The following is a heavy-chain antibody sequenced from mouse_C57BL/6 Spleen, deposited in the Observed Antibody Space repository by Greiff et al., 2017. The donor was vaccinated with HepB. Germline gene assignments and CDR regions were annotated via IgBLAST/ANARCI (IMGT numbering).Heavy chain of an antibody. D-gene: IGHD1-1*01. Sequence: EVHLVESGGDLVKPGGSLKLSCAASGFTFSSYGMSWVRQTPDKRLEWVATISSGGSYTYYPDSVKGRFTISSDNTKNTLYLQMSSLKSEDTAMDYCARPSGSNAMDYWGQGTSVTVSS. CDR1: GFTFSSYG. J-gene: IGHJ4*01. CDR2: ISSGGSYT. CDR3: ARPSGSNAMDY. V-gene: IGHV5-6*01.